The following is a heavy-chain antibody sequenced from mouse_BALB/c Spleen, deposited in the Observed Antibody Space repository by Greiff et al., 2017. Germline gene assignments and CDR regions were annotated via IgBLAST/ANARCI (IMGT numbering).Heavy chain of an antibody. V-gene: IGHV5-6-5*01. CDR3: ARYDYNWYVDV. J-gene: IGHJ1*01. CDR1: GFTFSSYA. Sequence: EVKVVESGGGLVKPGGSLKLSCAASGFTFSSYAMSWVRQTPEKRLEWVASISSGGSTYYPDSVKGRFTISRDNARNILYLQMSSLRSEDTAMYYCARYDYNWYVDVWGAGTTVTVSS. D-gene: IGHD2-4*01. CDR2: ISSGGST.